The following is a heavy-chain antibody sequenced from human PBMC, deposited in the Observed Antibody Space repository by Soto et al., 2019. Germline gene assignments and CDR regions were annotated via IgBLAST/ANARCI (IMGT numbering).Heavy chain of an antibody. CDR1: GGSISSYY. Sequence: SETLSLTCTVSGGSISSYYWSWIRQPPGKGLEWIGYIYYSGSTNYNPSLKSRVTISVDTSKNQFSLKLSSVTAADTAVYYCARAPTYYGSGSYSVDYWGQGTLVTVSS. CDR3: ARAPTYYGSGSYSVDY. CDR2: IYYSGST. D-gene: IGHD3-10*01. J-gene: IGHJ4*02. V-gene: IGHV4-59*12.